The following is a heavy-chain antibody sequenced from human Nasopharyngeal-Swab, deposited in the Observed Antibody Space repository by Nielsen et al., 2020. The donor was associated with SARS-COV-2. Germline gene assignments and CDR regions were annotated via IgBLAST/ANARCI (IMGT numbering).Heavy chain of an antibody. D-gene: IGHD6-13*01. V-gene: IGHV5-51*01. CDR3: ARTQYSSRWYWGSPGAYYFDY. CDR1: GYSFTSYW. Sequence: GESLKISCKGSGYSFTSYWIGWVRQMPGKGLEWMGIIYPGDSDARYSPSFQGQVTISADKSISTAYLQWSSLKASDTAMYYCARTQYSSRWYWGSPGAYYFDYWGQGTLVTVSS. CDR2: IYPGDSDA. J-gene: IGHJ4*02.